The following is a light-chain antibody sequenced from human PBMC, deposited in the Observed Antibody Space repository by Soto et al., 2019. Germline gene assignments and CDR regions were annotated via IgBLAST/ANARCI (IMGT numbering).Light chain of an antibody. Sequence: DIQMTQSPSILSASVGDSVTITCRASQSVSRWLAWYQQKPGKAPKLLIYDASSLNSGVPSRFSGRQSRTEFTLTITSLLPDDFATYFCQQYSSYSLPTFGGGTKVDIK. CDR2: DAS. J-gene: IGKJ4*01. CDR1: QSVSRW. V-gene: IGKV1-5*01. CDR3: QQYSSYSLPT.